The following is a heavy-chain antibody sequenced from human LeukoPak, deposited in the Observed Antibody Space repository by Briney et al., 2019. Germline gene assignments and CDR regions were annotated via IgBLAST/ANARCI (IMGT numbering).Heavy chain of an antibody. CDR1: GGSISSGSYY. J-gene: IGHJ3*02. Sequence: SETLSLTCTVSGGSISSGSYYWGWIRQPPGKGLEWIGSIYYSGSTYYNLSLKSRVTISVDTSKNQFSLKLSSVTAADTAVYYCARSEDFWSGYYPLMGAFDIWGQGTMVTVSS. CDR2: IYYSGST. CDR3: ARSEDFWSGYYPLMGAFDI. V-gene: IGHV4-39*07. D-gene: IGHD3-3*01.